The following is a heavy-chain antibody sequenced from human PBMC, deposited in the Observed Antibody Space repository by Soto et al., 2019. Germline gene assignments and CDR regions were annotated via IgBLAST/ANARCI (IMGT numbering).Heavy chain of an antibody. CDR1: GFTFSSYG. V-gene: IGHV3-30*18. D-gene: IGHD2-15*01. CDR3: AKYCSGGSCYLGPFGAMDV. J-gene: IGHJ6*04. Sequence: GGSLRLSCAASGFTFSSYGMHWVRQAPGKGLEWVAVISYDGSNKYYADSVKGRFTISRDNSKNTLYLQMNSLRAEDTAVYYCAKYCSGGSCYLGPFGAMDVWGKGTTVTVSS. CDR2: ISYDGSNK.